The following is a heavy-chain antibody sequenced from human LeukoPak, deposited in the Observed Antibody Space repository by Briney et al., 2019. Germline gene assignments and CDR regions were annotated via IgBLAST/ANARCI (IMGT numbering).Heavy chain of an antibody. V-gene: IGHV3-15*01. CDR1: GFTFSNAL. CDR2: VKSKKEGGLT. Sequence: GGSLRLSCAPSGFTFSNALMRGVRQAPGRGGEWVGRVKSKKEGGLTEYVAPVKGRLAISRDDSKNTLYLQMNSLKTEDTAVYYCTTDRWTTYEPGDYWGQGTLVTVSS. J-gene: IGHJ4*02. CDR3: TTDRWTTYEPGDY. D-gene: IGHD4-17*01.